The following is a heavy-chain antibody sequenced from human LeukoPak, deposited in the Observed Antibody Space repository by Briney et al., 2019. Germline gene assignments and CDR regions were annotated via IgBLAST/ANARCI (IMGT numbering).Heavy chain of an antibody. V-gene: IGHV4-38-2*02. J-gene: IGHJ4*02. CDR3: ARGGYSSSWYRSLWD. CDR2: IYYSGST. D-gene: IGHD6-13*01. CDR1: GYSISSGYY. Sequence: SETLSLTCTVSGYSISSGYYWGWIRQPPGKGLEWIGYIYYSGSTNYNPSLKSRVTISVDTSKNQFSLKLSSVTAADTAVYYCARGGYSSSWYRSLWDWGQGTLVTVSS.